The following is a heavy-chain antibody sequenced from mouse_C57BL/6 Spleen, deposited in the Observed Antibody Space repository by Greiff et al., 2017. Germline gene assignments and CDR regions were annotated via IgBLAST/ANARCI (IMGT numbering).Heavy chain of an antibody. J-gene: IGHJ2*01. Sequence: QVQLQQSGPELVKPGASVKISCKASGYAFSSSWMNWVKQRPGKGLEWIGRIYPGGGVTNYNGKFKGKATLTVDKSSSTAYMQLSSLTSEYSAVYFCARELRNNIDYWGQGTTLTVSS. V-gene: IGHV1-82*01. CDR3: ARELRNNIDY. D-gene: IGHD2-12*01. CDR2: IYPGGGVT. CDR1: GYAFSSSW.